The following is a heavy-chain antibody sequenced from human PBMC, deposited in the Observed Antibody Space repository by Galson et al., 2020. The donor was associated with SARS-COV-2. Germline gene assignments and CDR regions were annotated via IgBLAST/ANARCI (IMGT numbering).Heavy chain of an antibody. CDR3: ATAPAAVVVAGLQVGWFDP. J-gene: IGHJ5*02. Sequence: GASVKVSCEVSGYTLTELSMHWVRQAPGKGHEWMGGFDPEDGDTIYAQKFQGRVTMTEDTSTDTAYMELSSLRSEDTAVYYCATAPAAVVVAGLQVGWFDPWGQGTLVTVSS. CDR2: FDPEDGDT. D-gene: IGHD2-15*01. CDR1: GYTLTELS. V-gene: IGHV1-24*01.